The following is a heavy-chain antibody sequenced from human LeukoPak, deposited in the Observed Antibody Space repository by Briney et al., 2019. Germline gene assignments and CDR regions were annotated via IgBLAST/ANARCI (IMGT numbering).Heavy chain of an antibody. J-gene: IGHJ3*02. CDR2: ISYDGSNK. CDR3: ASPAPEGRGVLDAFDI. V-gene: IGHV3-30*04. CDR1: GFTFSSNA. Sequence: GGSLRLSCAASGFTFSSNAMHWVRQAPGKGLEWVAVISYDGSNKYYADSVKGRFTISRDNSKNTLYLQMNSLRAEDTAVYYCASPAPEGRGVLDAFDIWGQGTTVTVSS. D-gene: IGHD3-10*01.